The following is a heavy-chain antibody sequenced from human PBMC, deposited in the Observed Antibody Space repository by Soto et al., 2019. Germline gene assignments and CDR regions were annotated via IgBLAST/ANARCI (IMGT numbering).Heavy chain of an antibody. CDR1: GYTFTGYY. CDR3: ARNVAAAGTYYYYGLDV. V-gene: IGHV1-2*04. CDR2: INPNSGGT. D-gene: IGHD6-13*01. Sequence: ASLKVSCKASGYTFTGYYMHWVRQAPGQGLEWMGWINPNSGGTNYAQKFQGWVTMTRDTSISTAYMELSRLRSDDTAVYYCARNVAAAGTYYYYGLDVWGQGTTVTDSS. J-gene: IGHJ6*02.